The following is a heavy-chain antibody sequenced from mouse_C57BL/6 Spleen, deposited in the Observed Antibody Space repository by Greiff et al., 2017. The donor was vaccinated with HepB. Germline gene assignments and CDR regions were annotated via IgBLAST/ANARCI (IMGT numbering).Heavy chain of an antibody. CDR2: IYPRSGNT. V-gene: IGHV1-81*01. CDR3: ARGVLFAY. CDR1: GYTFTSYG. J-gene: IGHJ3*01. Sequence: QVHVKQSGAELARPGASVKLSCKASGYTFTSYGISWVKQRTGQGLEWIGEIYPRSGNTYYNEKFKGKATLTADKSSSTAYMELRSLTSEDSAVYFCARGVLFAYWGQGTLVTVSA.